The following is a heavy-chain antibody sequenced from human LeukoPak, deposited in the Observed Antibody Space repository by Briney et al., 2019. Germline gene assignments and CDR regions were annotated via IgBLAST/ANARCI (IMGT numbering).Heavy chain of an antibody. CDR1: GYTFTGYY. V-gene: IGHV1-46*01. Sequence: GASVKVSCKASGYTFTGYYVHWVRQAPGQGLEWMGVINPSGGSTSYAQKFQGRVTMTRDTSTSTVYMELSSLRSDDTAVYYCARDQRGVVVPAATVLDYWGQGTLVTVSS. CDR3: ARDQRGVVVPAATVLDY. CDR2: INPSGGST. J-gene: IGHJ4*02. D-gene: IGHD2-2*01.